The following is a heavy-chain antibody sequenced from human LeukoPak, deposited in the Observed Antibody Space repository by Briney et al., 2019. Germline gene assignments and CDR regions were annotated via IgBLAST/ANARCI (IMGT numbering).Heavy chain of an antibody. CDR1: GGTFSSYA. V-gene: IGHV1-69*05. CDR2: IIPIFGTA. J-gene: IGHJ5*02. D-gene: IGHD3/OR15-3a*01. Sequence: ASVKVSCKASGGTFSSYAISWVRQAPGQGLEWMGGIIPIFGTANYAQKFQGGVTITTDESTSTAYMELSSLRSEDTAVYYCARVLDPYNWFDPWGQGTLVTVSS. CDR3: ARVLDPYNWFDP.